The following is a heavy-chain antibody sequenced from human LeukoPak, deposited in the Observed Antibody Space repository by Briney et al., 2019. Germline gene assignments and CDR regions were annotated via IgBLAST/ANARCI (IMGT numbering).Heavy chain of an antibody. CDR1: GFTFSSYA. J-gene: IGHJ4*02. Sequence: GGSLRLSCAASGFTFSSYAMSWVRQAPGKGLEWVSAISGSGGSTYYADSVEGRFTISRDNSKNTLYLQMNSLRAEDAAVYYCAKDAPVNIVVVPAANSWGQGTLVTVSS. D-gene: IGHD2-2*01. CDR3: AKDAPVNIVVVPAANS. CDR2: ISGSGGST. V-gene: IGHV3-23*01.